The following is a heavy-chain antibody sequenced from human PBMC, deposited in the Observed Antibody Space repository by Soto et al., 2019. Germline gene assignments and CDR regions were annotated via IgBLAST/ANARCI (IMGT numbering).Heavy chain of an antibody. CDR3: ARDWYYYDSSGDAVWGYFDY. J-gene: IGHJ4*02. Sequence: ASVKVSCKASGYTFTSYGISWVRQAPGQGLEWMGWISAYNGNTNYAQKLQGRVTMTTDTSTSTAYMELRSLRSDDTAVYYCARDWYYYDSSGDAVWGYFDYWGQGTLVTVSS. D-gene: IGHD3-22*01. CDR1: GYTFTSYG. V-gene: IGHV1-18*01. CDR2: ISAYNGNT.